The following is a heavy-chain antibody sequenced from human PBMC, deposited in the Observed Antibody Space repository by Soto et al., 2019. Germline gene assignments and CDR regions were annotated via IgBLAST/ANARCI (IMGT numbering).Heavy chain of an antibody. D-gene: IGHD3-16*01. CDR1: GFTFSRYP. J-gene: IGHJ4*02. Sequence: GGSLRLSCAASGFTFSRYPMHWVRQAPGKGLVWVSRINSDGSSTRYADSVKGRFTVSRDNAKNTLYLEMNSLRAEGTAVYYCARGSSYALEYWGQGTLVTVSS. CDR3: ARGSSYALEY. CDR2: INSDGSST. V-gene: IGHV3-74*01.